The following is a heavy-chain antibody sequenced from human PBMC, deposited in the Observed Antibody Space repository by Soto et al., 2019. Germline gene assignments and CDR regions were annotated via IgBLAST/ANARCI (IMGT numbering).Heavy chain of an antibody. J-gene: IGHJ6*02. Sequence: SETLSLTCTVSGGSISSYYWSWIRQPPGKGLEWIGYIYYSGSTNYNPSLKSRVTISVDTSKNQFSLKLSSVTAADTAVYYCARVGQYDFWSGYYEMDVWGQGTTVTVSS. CDR1: GGSISSYY. CDR2: IYYSGST. V-gene: IGHV4-59*01. D-gene: IGHD3-3*01. CDR3: ARVGQYDFWSGYYEMDV.